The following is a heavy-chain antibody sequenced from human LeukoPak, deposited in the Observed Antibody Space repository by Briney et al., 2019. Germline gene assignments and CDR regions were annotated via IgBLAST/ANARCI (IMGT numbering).Heavy chain of an antibody. Sequence: GGSLRLSCAASGFTFSSYWMHWVRQAPGKGLVWVSRINSDGSSTSYADSVEGRFTISRDNAKNTLYLQMNSLRAEDTAVYYCARDIWGQWLETYYGMDVWGQGTTVTVSS. V-gene: IGHV3-74*01. D-gene: IGHD6-19*01. J-gene: IGHJ6*02. CDR2: INSDGSST. CDR1: GFTFSSYW. CDR3: ARDIWGQWLETYYGMDV.